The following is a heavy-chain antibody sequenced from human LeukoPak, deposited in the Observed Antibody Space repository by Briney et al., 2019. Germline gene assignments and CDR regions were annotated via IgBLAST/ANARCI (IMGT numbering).Heavy chain of an antibody. D-gene: IGHD4-17*01. CDR1: GFTFTSYW. CDR3: ARASSTVTARDTFDT. J-gene: IGHJ3*02. V-gene: IGHV3-7*01. Sequence: PGGSLRLSCTASGFTFTSYWMSWVRQGTGKGLEWVANIKQDGSEKNYVDSVKGRFTISRDNAKNSPYLQMNSLRGEDTAVYYGARASSTVTARDTFDTWGQGTMVTVSS. CDR2: IKQDGSEK.